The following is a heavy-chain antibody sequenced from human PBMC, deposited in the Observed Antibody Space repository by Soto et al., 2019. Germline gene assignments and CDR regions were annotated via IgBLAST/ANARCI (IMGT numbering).Heavy chain of an antibody. Sequence: GESVKISCXGSGYSFTSYWISWVRQMPGKGLEWMGRIDPSDSYTNYSPSFQGHVTISADKSISTAYLQWSSLKASDTAMYYCARPLSYYYYGMDVWGQGTTVTVSS. CDR1: GYSFTSYW. CDR2: IDPSDSYT. V-gene: IGHV5-10-1*01. J-gene: IGHJ6*02. CDR3: ARPLSYYYYGMDV.